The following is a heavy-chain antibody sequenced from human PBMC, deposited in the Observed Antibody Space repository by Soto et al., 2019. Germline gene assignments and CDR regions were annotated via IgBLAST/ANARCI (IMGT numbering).Heavy chain of an antibody. D-gene: IGHD6-6*01. CDR2: VYYSGTT. V-gene: IGHV4-61*08. Sequence: SETLSLTCTVSGGSIDSGDYYWSWIRQPPGKGLEWIGYVYYSGTTNYNPFLKSRVTLSLDKSKNQFSLKMNSVTAADTAVYYCAGRLIEAPEWFDPWGPGTLVTVSS. J-gene: IGHJ5*02. CDR1: GGSIDSGDYY. CDR3: AGRLIEAPEWFDP.